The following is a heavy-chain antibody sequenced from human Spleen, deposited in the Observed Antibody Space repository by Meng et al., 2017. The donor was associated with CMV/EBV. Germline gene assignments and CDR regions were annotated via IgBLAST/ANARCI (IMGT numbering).Heavy chain of an antibody. Sequence: GESLKISCAASGFTFSSYWMNWVRQAPGKGLEWVANLNRDGSEKYYVDSVRGRLTISRDNAKNSLYLQMNSLRAEDTAVYYCAKGGSHDIDFWGQGTLVTVSS. CDR2: LNRDGSEK. V-gene: IGHV3-7*03. CDR3: AKGGSHDIDF. J-gene: IGHJ4*02. D-gene: IGHD3-16*01. CDR1: GFTFSSYW.